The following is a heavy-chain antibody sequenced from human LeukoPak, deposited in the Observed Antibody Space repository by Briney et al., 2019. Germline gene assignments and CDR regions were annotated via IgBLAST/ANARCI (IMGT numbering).Heavy chain of an antibody. CDR1: GFTFSSYA. V-gene: IGHV3-23*01. D-gene: IGHD6-13*01. CDR3: AKGGQQQVVRGDYFDF. J-gene: IGHJ4*02. Sequence: GGSLRLSCAASGFTFSSYAMSWVRQAPGKGLEWVSAVGPTGRSTYYADSVKGRFTISRDNSKNTLYLQMNSLRADDTAVYYCAKGGQQQVVRGDYFDFWGQGTPVTVSS. CDR2: VGPTGRST.